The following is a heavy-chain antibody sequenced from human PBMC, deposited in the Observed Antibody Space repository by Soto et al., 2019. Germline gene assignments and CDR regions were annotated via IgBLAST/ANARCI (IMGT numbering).Heavy chain of an antibody. J-gene: IGHJ4*02. CDR2: ISGSGGSI. CDR3: AKDRRVIRYFDWLLEAFDY. Sequence: GGSLRLSRAASGFTFNNYAMSWVRQAPGKGLEWVSAISGSGGSIYYADSVKGRFTISRDNSKNTLYLQMNSLRAEDTAVYYCAKDRRVIRYFDWLLEAFDYWGQGTLVTVSS. V-gene: IGHV3-23*01. D-gene: IGHD3-9*01. CDR1: GFTFNNYA.